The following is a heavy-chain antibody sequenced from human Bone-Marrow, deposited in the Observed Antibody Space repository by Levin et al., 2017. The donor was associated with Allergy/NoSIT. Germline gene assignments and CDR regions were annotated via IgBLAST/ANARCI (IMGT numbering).Heavy chain of an antibody. V-gene: IGHV4-59*01. D-gene: IGHD6-13*01. CDR2: IYYSGST. CDR1: GGSISSYY. J-gene: IGHJ6*02. CDR3: ARAPDLAAAGPWVPDDYGMDG. Sequence: SETLSLTCTVSGGSISSYYWSWIRQPPGKGLEWIGYIYYSGSTNYNPSLKSRVTISVDTSKNQFSLKLSSVTAADTAVYYCARAPDLAAAGPWVPDDYGMDGWGQGTTVTVSS.